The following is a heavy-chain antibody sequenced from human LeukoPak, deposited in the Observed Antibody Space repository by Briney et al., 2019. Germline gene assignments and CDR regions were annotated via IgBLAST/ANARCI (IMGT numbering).Heavy chain of an antibody. CDR1: GFTFSSYA. CDR2: ISGSGGST. CDR3: AKDRDYYDGFDP. D-gene: IGHD3-22*01. Sequence: SGGSLRLSCAASGFTFSSYAMSWVHQAPGKGLEWVSAISGSGGSTYYADSVKGRFTISRDNSKNTLYLQMNSLRAEDTAVYYCAKDRDYYDGFDPWGQGTLVTVSS. V-gene: IGHV3-23*01. J-gene: IGHJ5*02.